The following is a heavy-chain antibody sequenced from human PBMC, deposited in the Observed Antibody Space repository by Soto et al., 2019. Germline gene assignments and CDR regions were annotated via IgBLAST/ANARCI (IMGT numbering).Heavy chain of an antibody. CDR1: GYSISSGYY. CDR3: ARGWSGLVIIRFDP. D-gene: IGHD3-9*01. Sequence: ETLSLTCAVSGYSISSGYYWGWIRQPPGKGLEWIGSIYHSGSTYYNPSLKSRVTISVDTSKNQFSLKLSSVTAADTAVYYCARGWSGLVIIRFDPWGQGTLVTVSS. V-gene: IGHV4-38-2*01. J-gene: IGHJ5*02. CDR2: IYHSGST.